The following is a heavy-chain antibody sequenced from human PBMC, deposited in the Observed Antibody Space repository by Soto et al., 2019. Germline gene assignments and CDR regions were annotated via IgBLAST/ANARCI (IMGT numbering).Heavy chain of an antibody. D-gene: IGHD2-21*02. V-gene: IGHV3-66*01. Sequence: GGSLRLSCAASGFTVSSNYMSWVRQAPGKGLEWVSFIHSGGSTYYADSVKGRFTISRDNSKNTLYLQMNSLRADDTAVYYCARVTALRAFDIWGQGTKVTVSS. CDR1: GFTVSSNY. CDR3: ARVTALRAFDI. J-gene: IGHJ3*02. CDR2: IHSGGST.